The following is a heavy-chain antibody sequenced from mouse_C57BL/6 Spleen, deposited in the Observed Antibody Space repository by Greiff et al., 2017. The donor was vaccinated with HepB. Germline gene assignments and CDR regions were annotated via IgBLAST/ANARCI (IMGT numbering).Heavy chain of an antibody. Sequence: VQLQQSGPELVKPGASVKISCKASGYAFSSSWMNWVKQRPGKGLEWIGRIYPGDGDTNYNGKFKGKATLTADKSSNTAYMQLSSLTSEDSAVYFCAGIYYGNYFDYWGPGTTLTVSS. CDR3: AGIYYGNYFDY. J-gene: IGHJ2*01. D-gene: IGHD2-1*01. CDR1: GYAFSSSW. V-gene: IGHV1-82*01. CDR2: IYPGDGDT.